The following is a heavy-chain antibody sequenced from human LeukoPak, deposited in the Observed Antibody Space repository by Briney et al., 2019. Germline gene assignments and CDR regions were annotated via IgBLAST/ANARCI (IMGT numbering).Heavy chain of an antibody. CDR3: ARVPTTVTTVYFDY. V-gene: IGHV3-53*01. Sequence: QSGGSLRLSCAASGFTVNSNYMSWVRQAPGKGLEWVSVIYSGGSTYYADSVKGRFTISRDNSKNTLYLQMNSLRAEDTAVYYCARVPTTVTTVYFDYWGQGTLVTVSS. CDR2: IYSGGST. J-gene: IGHJ4*02. D-gene: IGHD4-17*01. CDR1: GFTVNSNY.